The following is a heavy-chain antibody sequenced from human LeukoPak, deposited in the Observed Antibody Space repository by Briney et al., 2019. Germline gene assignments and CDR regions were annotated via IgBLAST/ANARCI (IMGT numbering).Heavy chain of an antibody. J-gene: IGHJ4*02. V-gene: IGHV3-23*01. CDR1: GFIFKSHA. D-gene: IGHD3-10*02. Sequence: PGGSLRLSCAASGFIFKSHAMTWVRQAPGEGLQWVSIISDNGGTTFYADSVRARFTISRDNSKNTIFLDMGGLGADDTALYYCARGGAYDYVVLDEWGQGTLVIVSS. CDR2: ISDNGGTT. CDR3: ARGGAYDYVVLDE.